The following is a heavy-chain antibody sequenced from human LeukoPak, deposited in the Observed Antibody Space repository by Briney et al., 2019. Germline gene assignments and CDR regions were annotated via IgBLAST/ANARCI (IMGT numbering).Heavy chain of an antibody. Sequence: ASVKASCMASGYTFTSYAMNWVRRAPGQGIEWMGWINTNTGNPTYAQGFTGRFVFSLDTSVSTAYLQISSLKAEDTAVYYCARDESDSSGYYSSAFDIWGQGTMVTVSS. CDR3: ARDESDSSGYYSSAFDI. J-gene: IGHJ3*02. D-gene: IGHD3-22*01. V-gene: IGHV7-4-1*02. CDR1: GYTFTSYA. CDR2: INTNTGNP.